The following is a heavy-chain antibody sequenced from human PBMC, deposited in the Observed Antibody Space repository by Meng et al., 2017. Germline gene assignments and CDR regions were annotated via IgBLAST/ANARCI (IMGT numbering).Heavy chain of an antibody. CDR3: AGGGNWFHP. Sequence: EVQLVESGGGLVQPGGSLRLSCAASGFTFSDYWMHWVRQGPGKGLVWVSRIDSDGSSTTYADSVKGRFTISRDNAKDTVYPQMNSLRTEDTAVYYCAGGGNWFHPWGQGTLVTVSS. CDR2: IDSDGSST. J-gene: IGHJ5*02. V-gene: IGHV3-74*01. CDR1: GFTFSDYW.